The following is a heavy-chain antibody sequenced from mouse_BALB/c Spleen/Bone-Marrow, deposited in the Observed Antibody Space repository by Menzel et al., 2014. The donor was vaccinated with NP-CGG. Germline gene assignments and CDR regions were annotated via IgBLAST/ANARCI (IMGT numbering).Heavy chain of an antibody. CDR2: ISSGSSTI. CDR3: ARSGSSSGYFDY. CDR1: GFTFSSFG. D-gene: IGHD1-1*01. Sequence: EVKLVESGGGLVQPGGSRKLSCAASGFTFSSFGMHWVRQAPEKGLEWVAYISSGSSTIYYADTVMGRFTISRDNPKNTLFLQMTSRRSEDAAMYYCARSGSSSGYFDYWGQGTTRTVSS. J-gene: IGHJ2*01. V-gene: IGHV5-17*02.